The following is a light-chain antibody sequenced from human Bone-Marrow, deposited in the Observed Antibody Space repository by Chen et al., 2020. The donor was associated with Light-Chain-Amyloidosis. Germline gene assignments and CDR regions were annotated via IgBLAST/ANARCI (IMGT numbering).Light chain of an antibody. CDR1: QNVGSS. CDR2: GAS. CDR3: HQYNNWPYT. Sequence: EVVMMQSPATLSLSLGVRATLACRASQNVGSSLAWYQQNPGQAPRLLIHGASTRATDIPTRFGGSGSGTEIIFSISGLQSEDFAVYYCHQYNNWPYTFGQGTKLEIK. V-gene: IGKV3D-15*01. J-gene: IGKJ2*01.